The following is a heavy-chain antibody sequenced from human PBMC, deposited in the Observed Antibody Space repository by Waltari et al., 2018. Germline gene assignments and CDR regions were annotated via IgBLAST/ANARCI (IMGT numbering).Heavy chain of an antibody. D-gene: IGHD3-10*01. CDR2: IKQDGSEK. Sequence: EVQLVESGGGLVQPGGSLRLSCAASGFTFSRYWMSWVRQAQGKGLEWVANIKQDGSEKYYVDSVKGRFTISRDNAKNSLYLQMNSLRAEDTAVYYCARRWRGNAFDIWGQGTMVTVSS. V-gene: IGHV3-7*01. CDR1: GFTFSRYW. J-gene: IGHJ3*02. CDR3: ARRWRGNAFDI.